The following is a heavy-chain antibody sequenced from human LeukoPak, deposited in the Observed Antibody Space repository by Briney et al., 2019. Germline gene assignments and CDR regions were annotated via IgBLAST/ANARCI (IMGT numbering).Heavy chain of an antibody. CDR3: ARGLLAAVVAGTAFDI. D-gene: IGHD6-19*01. CDR1: GGSFSGYY. J-gene: IGHJ3*02. V-gene: IGHV4-34*01. CDR2: INHSGST. Sequence: SETLSLTCAVYGGSFSGYYWSWIRQPPGKGLEWIGEINHSGSTNYNPSLKSRVTISVDTSKNQFSLKLSSVTAADTAVYYCARGLLAAVVAGTAFDIWGQGTMVTVSS.